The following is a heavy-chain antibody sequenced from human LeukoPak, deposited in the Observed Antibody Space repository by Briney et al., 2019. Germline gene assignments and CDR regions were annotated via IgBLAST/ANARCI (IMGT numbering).Heavy chain of an antibody. J-gene: IGHJ6*02. CDR3: ALARSEYHYGMDV. CDR1: GDSVSSISVA. V-gene: IGHV6-1*01. CDR2: TYYRSKWYN. Sequence: SQTLSLTCAISGDSVSSISVAWNWIRQSPSRGLEWLGRTYYRSKWYNEYAVSVKGRININPDPSKNQFSLQLNSVTPEDTAVYYCALARSEYHYGMDVWGQGATVPVSS.